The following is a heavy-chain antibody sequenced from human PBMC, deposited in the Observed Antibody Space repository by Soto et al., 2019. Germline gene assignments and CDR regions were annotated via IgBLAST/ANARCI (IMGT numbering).Heavy chain of an antibody. J-gene: IGHJ4*02. Sequence: ASVKVSCKASGGTFSSYAISWVRQAPGQGLEWMGGIIPIFGTANYAQKFQGRVTITADESTSTAYMELSSLRSEDTAVYYCARCITGTTPSFNYFDYWGQGTLVTVSS. D-gene: IGHD1-7*01. CDR2: IIPIFGTA. CDR1: GGTFSSYA. CDR3: ARCITGTTPSFNYFDY. V-gene: IGHV1-69*13.